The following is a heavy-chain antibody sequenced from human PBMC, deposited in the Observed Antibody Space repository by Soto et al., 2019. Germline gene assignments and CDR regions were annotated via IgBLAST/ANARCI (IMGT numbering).Heavy chain of an antibody. V-gene: IGHV2-26*01. Sequence: QVTLKASGPVLLKPTETLMLTCTVSGFSLSSTQMGVSWIRQTPGKALEWLAHVFSNGEKIYSTSLKSRLTISKDTSKSQVFLTMTNMDPVDTATYFCARIPQTGTARRAFDIWGQGTLVTVSS. CDR3: ARIPQTGTARRAFDI. D-gene: IGHD1-1*01. J-gene: IGHJ3*02. CDR1: GFSLSSTQMG. CDR2: VFSNGEK.